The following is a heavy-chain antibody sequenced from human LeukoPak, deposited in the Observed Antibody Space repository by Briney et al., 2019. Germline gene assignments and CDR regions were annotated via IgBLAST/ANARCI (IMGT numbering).Heavy chain of an antibody. Sequence: GGSLRLSCAASGFTFSSYAMSWVRQAPGKGLEGVSAISGSGGSTYYADSVKGRFTISRDNSKNTLYLQMNSLRAEDTAVYYCAREFWSGYYAKYFDYWGQGTLVTVSS. V-gene: IGHV3-23*01. CDR1: GFTFSSYA. CDR3: AREFWSGYYAKYFDY. CDR2: ISGSGGST. J-gene: IGHJ4*02. D-gene: IGHD3-3*01.